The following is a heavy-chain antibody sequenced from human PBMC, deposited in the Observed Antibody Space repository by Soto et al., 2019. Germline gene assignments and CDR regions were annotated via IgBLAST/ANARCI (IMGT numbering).Heavy chain of an antibody. D-gene: IGHD6-19*01. J-gene: IGHJ5*02. CDR3: AREYGTKQWLVFWFDP. V-gene: IGHV1-69*13. CDR2: IIPIFGTA. Sequence: GASAQVSCEASRYTFTSYGLSWVRQAPGQGLEWMGGIIPIFGTANYAQKFQGRVTITADESTSTAYMELSSLRSEDTAVYYCAREYGTKQWLVFWFDPWGQGTLVTVSA. CDR1: RYTFTSYG.